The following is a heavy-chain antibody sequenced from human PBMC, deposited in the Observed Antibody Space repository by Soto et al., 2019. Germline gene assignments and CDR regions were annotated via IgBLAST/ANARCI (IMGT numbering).Heavy chain of an antibody. CDR2: ISPYTGNT. CDR3: AMVDNYVTPTPQDV. CDR1: GYIFVNYG. J-gene: IGHJ6*02. Sequence: QVQLVQSGDEVKKPGASVKVSCKASGYIFVNYGIAWVRQAPGQGLEWMGWISPYTGNTHSASKVQGRLTMTTDTSTSTAYMDLGRLTSDDTAVYYYAMVDNYVTPTPQDVWGQGTTVTVSS. V-gene: IGHV1-18*01. D-gene: IGHD3-16*01.